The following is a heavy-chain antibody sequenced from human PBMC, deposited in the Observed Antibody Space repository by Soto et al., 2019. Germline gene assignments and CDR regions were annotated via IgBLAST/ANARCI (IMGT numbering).Heavy chain of an antibody. CDR3: ARSVGGSNVNFDY. CDR1: GYTLTRYD. V-gene: IGHV1-8*01. CDR2: MNPDSGNT. Sequence: QVQLVQSGAEVRTPGASVKVSFKASGYTLTRYDINWVRQATGQGPEWMGWMNPDSGNTGYVQKFQGRVTMTRNTAISTAYMELSSLRSEVTAVYYCARSVGGSNVNFDYWGQGTLVTVSS. J-gene: IGHJ4*02. D-gene: IGHD3-10*01.